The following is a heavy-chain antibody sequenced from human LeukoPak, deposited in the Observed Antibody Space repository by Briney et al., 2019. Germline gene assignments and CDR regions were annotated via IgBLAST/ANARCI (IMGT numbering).Heavy chain of an antibody. J-gene: IGHJ4*02. Sequence: SETLSLTCTVSGGSISSHYWSWIRQPPGKGLEWIGYIYYSGSTNYNPSLKGRVTISVDTSKNQFSLKLSSVTAADTAVYYCARSRNYDFWSGYYDGLYFDYWGQGTLGSVSS. V-gene: IGHV4-59*11. CDR2: IYYSGST. CDR3: ARSRNYDFWSGYYDGLYFDY. D-gene: IGHD3-3*01. CDR1: GGSISSHY.